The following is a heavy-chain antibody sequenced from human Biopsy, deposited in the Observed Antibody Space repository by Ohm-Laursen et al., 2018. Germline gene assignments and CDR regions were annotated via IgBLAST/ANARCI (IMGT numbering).Heavy chain of an antibody. CDR2: IYSSGGP. V-gene: IGHV4-4*08. J-gene: IGHJ5*02. CDR3: ARRPYTRGNWFDP. Sequence: GTLSLPCNVSGGSLSLSYWSWIRQPPGKGLEWIGSIYSSGGPAYNPSLKSRVTISLDTSKNQFSLTLTSVTVADTAIYYCARRPYTRGNWFDPWGQGTLVTVSS. CDR1: GGSLSLSY. D-gene: IGHD2-2*01.